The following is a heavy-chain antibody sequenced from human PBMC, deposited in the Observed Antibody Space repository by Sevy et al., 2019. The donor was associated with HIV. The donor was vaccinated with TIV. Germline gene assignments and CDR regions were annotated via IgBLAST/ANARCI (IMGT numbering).Heavy chain of an antibody. J-gene: IGHJ4*02. CDR3: ARQVGQLRFFDWSPGYFDY. CDR2: IYYSGST. Sequence: SETLSLTCTVSGDSISSSPYYWGWIRQSHGKGLEGMGGIYYSGSTYYNPSLKSRVPISVDTSKNQFSLKLNSVTAADTAVYYCARQVGQLRFFDWSPGYFDYWGQGILVTVSS. V-gene: IGHV4-39*01. CDR1: GDSISSSPYY. D-gene: IGHD3-9*01.